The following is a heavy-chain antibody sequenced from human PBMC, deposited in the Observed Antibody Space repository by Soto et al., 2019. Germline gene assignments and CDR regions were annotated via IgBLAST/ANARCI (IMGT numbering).Heavy chain of an antibody. Sequence: SETLSLTCTVSGDSISRSSYYGGWIRVPRGVGLEWIGSIYYRGRTYYNPSLKSRVTISVDTSKNQFSLKLSSVTAADTAVYYCARPAPTNWGKWDYYYGMDVWGQGTTVT. CDR3: ARPAPTNWGKWDYYYGMDV. J-gene: IGHJ6*02. V-gene: IGHV4-39*01. D-gene: IGHD7-27*01. CDR2: IYYRGRT. CDR1: GDSISRSSYY.